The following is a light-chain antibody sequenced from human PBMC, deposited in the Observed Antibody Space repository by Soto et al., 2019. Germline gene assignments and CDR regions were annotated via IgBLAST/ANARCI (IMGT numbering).Light chain of an antibody. CDR3: QQYYSTPQT. CDR2: WAS. V-gene: IGKV4-1*01. Sequence: DVVRPQTPKSLAVSLGERATINCKSSQSVLYSSNNKNYLAWYQQKPGQPPKLLIYWASTRESGVPDRFSGSGSGTDFTLTISSLQAEDVAVYYCQQYYSTPQTSGHGTMVDIK. CDR1: QSVLYSSNNKNY. J-gene: IGKJ1*01.